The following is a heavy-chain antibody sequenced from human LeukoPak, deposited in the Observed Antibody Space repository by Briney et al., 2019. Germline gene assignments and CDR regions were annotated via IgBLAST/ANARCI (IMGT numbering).Heavy chain of an antibody. Sequence: GASVKVSCKASGYMFTDYYIHWVRQAPGQGLEWMGWINPKSGGTNYAQKFQGRVTMTRDTSITSAYMELSRLKSDDTAVFFCARHSSGWSFYFDYWGQGTLVTVSS. CDR2: INPKSGGT. CDR3: ARHSSGWSFYFDY. V-gene: IGHV1-2*02. D-gene: IGHD6-19*01. CDR1: GYMFTDYY. J-gene: IGHJ4*02.